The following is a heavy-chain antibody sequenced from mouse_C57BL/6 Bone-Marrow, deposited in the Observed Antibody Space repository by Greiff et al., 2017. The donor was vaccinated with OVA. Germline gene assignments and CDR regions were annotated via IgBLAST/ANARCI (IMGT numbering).Heavy chain of an antibody. CDR2: IDPNSGGT. V-gene: IGHV1-72*01. J-gene: IGHJ2*01. CDR3: ARGGGLLWSYFDY. D-gene: IGHD2-1*01. CDR1: GYTFTSYW. Sequence: VQLQQPGAELVKPGASVKLSCKASGYTFTSYWMHWVKQRPGRGLEWIGRIDPNSGGTKYNEKFKSKATLTVDKTSSTAYMQLSSLTSEESAVDDCARGGGLLWSYFDYWGQGTTLTVSS.